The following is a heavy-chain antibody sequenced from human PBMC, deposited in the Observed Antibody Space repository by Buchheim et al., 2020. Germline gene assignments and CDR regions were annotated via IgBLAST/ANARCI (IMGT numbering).Heavy chain of an antibody. Sequence: QVQLVESGGGVVQPGTFLRLSCEASGFNFGIYGMHWVRQAPGKGLEWVAAISYDGNRHYYADTVKDRFTISRDNSKNTLSLQMDSLRAEDTAVFYCAKGMSYCSGGCFSSGGLDVWGRGTT. CDR2: ISYDGNRH. CDR3: AKGMSYCSGGCFSSGGLDV. CDR1: GFNFGIYG. D-gene: IGHD2-15*01. J-gene: IGHJ6*02. V-gene: IGHV3-30*18.